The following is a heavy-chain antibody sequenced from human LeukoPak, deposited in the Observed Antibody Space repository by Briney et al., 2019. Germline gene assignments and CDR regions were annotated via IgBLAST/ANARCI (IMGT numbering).Heavy chain of an antibody. CDR2: ISSSSSTI. J-gene: IGHJ1*01. D-gene: IGHD6-13*01. CDR3: ARVAAGIGFFQH. CDR1: GFTFSSYS. V-gene: IGHV3-48*01. Sequence: GGSLRLSCAASGFTFSSYSMNWVRQAPGKGLEWVSYISSSSSTIYYADSVKGRFTISRDNAKNSLYLQMNSLRAEDTAVYYCARVAAGIGFFQHWGQGTLVTVPS.